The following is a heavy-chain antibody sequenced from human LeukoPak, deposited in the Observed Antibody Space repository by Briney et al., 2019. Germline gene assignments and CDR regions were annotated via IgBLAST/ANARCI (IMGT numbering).Heavy chain of an antibody. Sequence: SETLSLTCTVSGGSISSYYWSWIRQPPGKGLEWIGYIYYSGSTNYNPSLKTRANISVDTSKNQFSLKLSSVTAADTAVFYCARENSGSYREFDYWGQGTLVTVSS. V-gene: IGHV4-59*01. CDR2: IYYSGST. CDR3: ARENSGSYREFDY. D-gene: IGHD1-26*01. CDR1: GGSISSYY. J-gene: IGHJ4*02.